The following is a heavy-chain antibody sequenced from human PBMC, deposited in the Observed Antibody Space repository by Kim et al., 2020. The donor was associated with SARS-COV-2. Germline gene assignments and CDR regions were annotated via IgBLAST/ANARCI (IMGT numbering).Heavy chain of an antibody. J-gene: IGHJ6*02. CDR3: AREGQQLDYYYYGMDV. D-gene: IGHD6-13*01. CDR1: GYTFTSYY. Sequence: ASVKVSCKASGYTFTSYYMHWVRQAPGQGLEWMGIINPSGGSTSYAQKFQGRVTMTRDTSTSTVYMELSSLRSEDTAVYYCAREGQQLDYYYYGMDVWGQGTTVTVSS. CDR2: INPSGGST. V-gene: IGHV1-46*01.